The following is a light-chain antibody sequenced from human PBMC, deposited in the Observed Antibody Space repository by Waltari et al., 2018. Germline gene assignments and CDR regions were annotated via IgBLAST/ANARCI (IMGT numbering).Light chain of an antibody. V-gene: IGKV3-11*01. CDR3: QQRINWPRT. CDR2: DAS. J-gene: IGKJ1*01. CDR1: QSIGSS. Sequence: IVLTQSPGTLSLSPGERATLSCRASQSIGSSLAWYQHIPGQAPRLLFYDASNRATGIPARFSGSGSGTDFTLTISSLEPEDFAVYYCQQRINWPRTFGQGTKVEIK.